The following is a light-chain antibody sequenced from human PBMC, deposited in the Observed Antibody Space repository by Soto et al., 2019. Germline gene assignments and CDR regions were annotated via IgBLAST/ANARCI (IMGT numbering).Light chain of an antibody. V-gene: IGLV1-40*01. J-gene: IGLJ2*01. Sequence: QSVLTQPPSVSGAPGQRVTISCTGSSSNIEAGHDVHWYQHSPGTAPKLLIYRFNNRPSGVPDRFSGSKSGTSASLAISGLQAEDEADYYCQSFDTSLSGSVVFGGGTKLTVL. CDR1: SSNIEAGHD. CDR2: RFN. CDR3: QSFDTSLSGSVV.